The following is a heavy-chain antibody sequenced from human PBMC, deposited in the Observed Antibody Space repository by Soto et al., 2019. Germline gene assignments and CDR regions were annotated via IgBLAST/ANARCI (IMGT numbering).Heavy chain of an antibody. CDR1: GGSISSGGYY. Sequence: QVQLQESGPGLVKASQTLSLTCNVSGGSISSGGYYWTWIRQHPGKGLEWIGNIHHSGSTFYNPYLKSRVSISVDTSKNQFSLKLSSVTAADTAMYFCVRGVLSWGQGTLVTVSS. D-gene: IGHD3-10*01. CDR3: VRGVLS. J-gene: IGHJ1*01. V-gene: IGHV4-31*03. CDR2: IHHSGST.